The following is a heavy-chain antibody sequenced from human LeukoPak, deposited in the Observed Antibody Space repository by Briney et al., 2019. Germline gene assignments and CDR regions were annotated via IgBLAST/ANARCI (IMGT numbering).Heavy chain of an antibody. CDR3: ARGTAATGGASDY. Sequence: ASVKVPCKASGYTFTSYDINWVRQATGQGLEWMGWMNPNSGNTGYAQKFQGRVTMTRNTSISTAYMELSSLTSEDTAVYYCARGTAATGGASDYWGQGALVTVSS. CDR2: MNPNSGNT. D-gene: IGHD6-25*01. J-gene: IGHJ4*02. CDR1: GYTFTSYD. V-gene: IGHV1-8*01.